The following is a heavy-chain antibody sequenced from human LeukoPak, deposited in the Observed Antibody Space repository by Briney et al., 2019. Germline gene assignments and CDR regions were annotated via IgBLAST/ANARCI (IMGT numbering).Heavy chain of an antibody. Sequence: GGSLRLSCAASGFTFSSYWMHWVRQAPGKGLEWVSAISGSGGSTYYADSVKGRFTISRDNSKNTLYLQMNSLRAEDTAVYYCAKDSTMVRGVPFDYWGQGTLVTVSS. CDR3: AKDSTMVRGVPFDY. D-gene: IGHD3-10*01. J-gene: IGHJ4*02. V-gene: IGHV3-23*01. CDR2: ISGSGGST. CDR1: GFTFSSYW.